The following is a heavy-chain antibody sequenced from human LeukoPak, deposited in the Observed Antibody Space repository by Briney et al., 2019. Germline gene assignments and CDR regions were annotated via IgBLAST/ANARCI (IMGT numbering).Heavy chain of an antibody. D-gene: IGHD5-24*01. CDR2: ISSSNSYI. J-gene: IGHJ4*02. Sequence: GGPLRLSCAASGYTFSSYRINWLRQATGKGLEWVSSISSSNSYIYYADSVKGRFTISRDNAKNSLYLQMNSLRAEDTAVYYCAREMGLWGQGTLVTVSS. CDR1: GYTFSSYR. V-gene: IGHV3-21*01. CDR3: AREMGL.